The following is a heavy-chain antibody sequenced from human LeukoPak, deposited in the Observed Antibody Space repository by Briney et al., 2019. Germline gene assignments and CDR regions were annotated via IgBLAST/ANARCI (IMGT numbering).Heavy chain of an antibody. D-gene: IGHD2-15*01. J-gene: IGHJ6*02. CDR3: VRGYSFGPYGMDV. CDR2: ISDSGGST. CDR1: GFPFSSYG. V-gene: IGHV3-64D*09. Sequence: TGGSLRLSGSASGFPFSSYGMHWVRQAPGKGLEYVPAISDSGGSTYYADSVKGRFTISRDNSKNTLYLQMSSLRAEDTAVYFCVRGYSFGPYGMDVWGQGTTVTVSS.